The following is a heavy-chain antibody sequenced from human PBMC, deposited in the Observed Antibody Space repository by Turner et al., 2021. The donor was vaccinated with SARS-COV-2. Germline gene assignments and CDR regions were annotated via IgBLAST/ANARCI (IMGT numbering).Heavy chain of an antibody. CDR3: AKGYSYAYYYGLDV. CDR1: GFTCSSYA. J-gene: IGHJ6*02. V-gene: IGHV3-30*18. D-gene: IGHD5-18*01. Sequence: QVQLVESGGGVVQPGRSLRLSCAASGFTCSSYAMHWVRQAPGKGLEWVAVISYDGSNKYYADSVKGRFTISRDNSKNTLYLQMNSLRAEDTAVYYCAKGYSYAYYYGLDVWGQGTTVTVSS. CDR2: ISYDGSNK.